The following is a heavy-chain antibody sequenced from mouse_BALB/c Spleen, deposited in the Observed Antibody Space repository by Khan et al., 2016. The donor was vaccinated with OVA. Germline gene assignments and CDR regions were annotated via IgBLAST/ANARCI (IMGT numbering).Heavy chain of an antibody. Sequence: VQLQQSGTVLARPGASVKMSYKASGYSFTSYWMHWVKQRPGQGLEWIGAIYPGISDTRYNQKFKGKAKLTAVTSASTAYMEFSSLTNEDSAVYYCTRSYDSYYFDYWGQGTTLTVSS. CDR2: IYPGISDT. CDR1: GYSFTSYW. V-gene: IGHV1-5*01. CDR3: TRSYDSYYFDY. D-gene: IGHD2-4*01. J-gene: IGHJ2*01.